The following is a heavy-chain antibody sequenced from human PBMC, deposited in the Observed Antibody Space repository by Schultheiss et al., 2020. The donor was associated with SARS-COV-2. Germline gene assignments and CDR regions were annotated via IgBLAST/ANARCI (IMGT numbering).Heavy chain of an antibody. CDR1: GGSISSGGYS. Sequence: TLSLTCAVSGGSISSGGYSWSWIRQPPGKGLEWIGYIYHSGSTYYNPSLKSRVTISVDTSKNQFSLKLSSVTAADTAVYYCARVTVTTGFDYWGQGTLVTVSS. CDR3: ARVTVTTGFDY. CDR2: IYHSGST. D-gene: IGHD4-17*01. V-gene: IGHV4-30-2*01. J-gene: IGHJ4*02.